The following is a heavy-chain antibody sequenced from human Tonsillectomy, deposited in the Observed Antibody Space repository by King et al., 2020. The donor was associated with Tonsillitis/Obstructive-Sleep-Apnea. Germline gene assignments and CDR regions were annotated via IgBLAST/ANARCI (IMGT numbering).Heavy chain of an antibody. Sequence: ITLKESGPTLVKPTQTLTLTCTFSGFSLSTSGVGVGWIRQPPGKALEWLALIYWDDDKRYSPSLNSRLTITKDTSKNQVVLTMTNMDPVDTAKYYCARLQSGATDFWSETSPWFDPWGQGTLVTVSS. CDR2: IYWDDDK. CDR1: GFSLSTSGVG. D-gene: IGHD3-3*01. CDR3: ARLQSGATDFWSETSPWFDP. J-gene: IGHJ5*02. V-gene: IGHV2-5*02.